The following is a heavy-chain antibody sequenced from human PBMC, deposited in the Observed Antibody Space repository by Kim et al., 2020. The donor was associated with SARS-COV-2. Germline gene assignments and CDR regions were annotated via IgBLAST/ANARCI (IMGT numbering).Heavy chain of an antibody. J-gene: IGHJ6*03. D-gene: IGHD6-19*01. V-gene: IGHV4-59*01. CDR3: ARVRGGWPYYYYYYMDV. CDR2: IYYSGST. Sequence: SETLSLTCTVSGGSISSYYWSWIRQPPGKGLEWIGYIYYSGSTNYNPSLKSRVTISVDTSKNQFSLKLSSVTAADTAVYYCARVRGGWPYYYYYYMDVWGKGTTVTVSS. CDR1: GGSISSYY.